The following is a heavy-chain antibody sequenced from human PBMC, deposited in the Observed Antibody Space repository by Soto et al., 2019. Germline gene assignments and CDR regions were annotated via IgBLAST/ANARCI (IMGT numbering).Heavy chain of an antibody. CDR2: IWHDGFNK. D-gene: IGHD3-10*01. V-gene: IGHV3-33*03. CDR3: ARGTDLFDW. Sequence: GSLRLSCAASGFTFSNYGMHWVRQAPGKGLEWVAVIWHDGFNKFYGDSVKGRFAISGDNAKSTLYLQMNSLRAEDTAVYYCARGTDLFDWWGQGTLVTVSS. CDR1: GFTFSNYG. J-gene: IGHJ4*02.